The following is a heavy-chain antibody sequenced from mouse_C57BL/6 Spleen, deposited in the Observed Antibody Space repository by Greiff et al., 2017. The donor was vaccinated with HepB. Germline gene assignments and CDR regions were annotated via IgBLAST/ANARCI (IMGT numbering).Heavy chain of an antibody. J-gene: IGHJ1*03. CDR1: GYAFSSYW. D-gene: IGHD1-1*01. V-gene: IGHV1-80*01. Sequence: QVQLKQSGAELVKPGASVKISCKASGYAFSSYWMNWVKQRPGKGLEWIGQIYPGDGDTNYNGKFKGKATLTADKSSSTAYMQLSSLTSEDSAVYFCARDFFYYYGSSYVGYWYFDVWGTGTTVTVSS. CDR2: IYPGDGDT. CDR3: ARDFFYYYGSSYVGYWYFDV.